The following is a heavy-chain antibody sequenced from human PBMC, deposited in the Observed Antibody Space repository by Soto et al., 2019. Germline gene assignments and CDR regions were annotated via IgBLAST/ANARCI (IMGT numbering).Heavy chain of an antibody. CDR1: DGSSINRDYY. Sequence: LPYTVSDGSSINRDYYCIWIHQPPGKGLEWIGYIYYSGSTYYNPSLKSRVTISVDTSKNQFSLKLSSVTAADTAVYYCARVRTTYYYYDSSGYHIFDYWGQGTLVTVSS. D-gene: IGHD3-22*01. CDR3: ARVRTTYYYYDSSGYHIFDY. CDR2: IYYSGST. J-gene: IGHJ4*02. V-gene: IGHV4-30-4*01.